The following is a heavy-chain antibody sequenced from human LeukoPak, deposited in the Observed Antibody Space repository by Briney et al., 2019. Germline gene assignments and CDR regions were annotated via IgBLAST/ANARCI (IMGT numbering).Heavy chain of an antibody. D-gene: IGHD2-15*01. CDR1: GFTFSNYA. V-gene: IGHV3-23*01. CDR2: IGVSGGGT. Sequence: GGSLRLSCAASGFTFSNYAMSWVRQAPGKGLEWVSGIGVSGGGTFYADSVRGRFTTSRDNSKNTLFLQMNSLRAEDTAVYYCARDNEYCTCGTCRLDYWGQGALVTVSS. CDR3: ARDNEYCTCGTCRLDY. J-gene: IGHJ4*02.